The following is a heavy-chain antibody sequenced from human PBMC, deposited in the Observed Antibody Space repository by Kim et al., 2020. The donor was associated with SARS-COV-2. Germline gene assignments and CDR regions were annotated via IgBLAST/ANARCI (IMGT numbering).Heavy chain of an antibody. CDR3: ARIRIGSGSYYNPLDY. J-gene: IGHJ4*02. D-gene: IGHD3-10*01. Sequence: KFQGRVTITADESTSTAYMELSSLRSEDTAVYYCARIRIGSGSYYNPLDYWGQGTLVTVSS. V-gene: IGHV1-69*01.